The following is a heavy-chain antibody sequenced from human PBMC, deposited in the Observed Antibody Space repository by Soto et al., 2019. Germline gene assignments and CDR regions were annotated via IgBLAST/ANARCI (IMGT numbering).Heavy chain of an antibody. CDR1: GYTLTELS. D-gene: IGHD3-10*01. CDR2: FDPEDGET. CDR3: ATGYGSGMDSYYYMDV. V-gene: IGHV1-24*01. Sequence: ASVKVSCKVSGYTLTELSMHWVRQAPGKGLEWMGGFDPEDGETIYAQKFQGRVTMTEDTSTDTAYMELSSLRSEDTAVYYCATGYGSGMDSYYYMDVWGKGTTVTVSS. J-gene: IGHJ6*03.